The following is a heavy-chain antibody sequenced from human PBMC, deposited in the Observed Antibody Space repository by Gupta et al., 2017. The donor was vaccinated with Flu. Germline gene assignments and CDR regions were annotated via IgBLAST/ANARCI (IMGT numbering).Heavy chain of an antibody. CDR2: IKHDGTQK. J-gene: IGHJ4*02. CDR3: ATEDGGYSRLDY. Sequence: EVQLVESGGGLVQPGGSLRLSCAASGFTFSNYWMNWVRQAPGKGLEWVANIKHDGTQKYDVESVRGRFTVSRDNAGNSLSLQMKSMRDEDTAMYYCATEDGGYSRLDYWGRGTLVTVSS. V-gene: IGHV3-7*01. CDR1: GFTFSNYW. D-gene: IGHD6-13*01.